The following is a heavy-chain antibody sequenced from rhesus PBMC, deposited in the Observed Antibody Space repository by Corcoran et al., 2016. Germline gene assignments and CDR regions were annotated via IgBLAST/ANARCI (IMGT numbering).Heavy chain of an antibody. V-gene: IGHV3S16*01. CDR2: ISSASSYI. D-gene: IGHD6-25*01. CDR1: GFTFSDYY. Sequence: EVQLVESGGGLVQPGGSLRLSCAASGFTFSDYYMSWVRQAPGKGLEWVSSISSASSYIYYADSVKGRFTISRDNAKNSLSLQMNSLKTEDTAGYYCTRDKGIAAAGTIDYWGQGVLVTVSS. CDR3: TRDKGIAAAGTIDY. J-gene: IGHJ4*01.